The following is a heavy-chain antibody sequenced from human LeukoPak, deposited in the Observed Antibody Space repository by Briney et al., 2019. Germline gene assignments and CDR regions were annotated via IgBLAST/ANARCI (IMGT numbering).Heavy chain of an antibody. CDR2: INPNSGGT. Sequence: ASVKVSCKASGYTFTGYYMHWVRQAPGQGLEWMGWINPNSGGTDYAQNFQGRVTLTRDTSLSTAYMELSRLGSDDTAVYFCARDNVGATPFDYWGQGTLVTVSS. CDR3: ARDNVGATPFDY. J-gene: IGHJ4*02. V-gene: IGHV1-2*02. CDR1: GYTFTGYY. D-gene: IGHD1-26*01.